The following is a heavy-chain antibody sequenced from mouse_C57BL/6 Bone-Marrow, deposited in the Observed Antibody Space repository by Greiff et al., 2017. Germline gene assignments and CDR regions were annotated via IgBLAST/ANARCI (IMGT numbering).Heavy chain of an antibody. D-gene: IGHD1-1*01. J-gene: IGHJ4*01. V-gene: IGHV2-9-1*01. CDR1: GFSLTSYA. CDR3: GIKWDYGSSYAMDY. Sequence: QMQLKESGPGLVAPSQSLSITCTVTGFSLTSYAISWVRQPPGKGLEWLSVIWTGGGTNYNSALKSRLSISKDNSKSQVFLKMNNLQTDDTARYYSGIKWDYGSSYAMDYWGQGTSVTVFS. CDR2: IWTGGGT.